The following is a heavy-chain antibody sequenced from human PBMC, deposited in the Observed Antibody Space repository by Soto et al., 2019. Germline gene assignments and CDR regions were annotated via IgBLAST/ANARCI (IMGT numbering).Heavy chain of an antibody. V-gene: IGHV1-69*01. CDR2: IIPIFGTA. J-gene: IGHJ6*02. CDR3: AQGSYYYGSGPGGMDV. CDR1: GGTFSSYA. Sequence: QVQLVQSGAEVKKPGSSVKVSCKASGGTFSSYAISWVRQAPGQGREWMGGIIPIFGTANYAQKFQGRDTITADESTSTAYMELSSLRSEDTAVYYCAQGSYYYGSGPGGMDVWGQGTTVTVSS. D-gene: IGHD3-10*01.